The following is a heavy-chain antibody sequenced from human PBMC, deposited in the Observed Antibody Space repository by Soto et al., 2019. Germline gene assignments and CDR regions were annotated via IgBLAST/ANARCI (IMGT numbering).Heavy chain of an antibody. CDR3: ARGGYTLGAFDI. Sequence: PSETLSLTCAVYGGSFSGYYWSWIRQPPGKGLEWIGEINHSGSTNYNPSLKSRVTISVDTSKNQFSLKLSSVTAADTAVYYCARGGYTLGAFDIWGQGTMVTVSS. J-gene: IGHJ3*02. V-gene: IGHV4-34*01. CDR1: GGSFSGYY. D-gene: IGHD6-25*01. CDR2: INHSGST.